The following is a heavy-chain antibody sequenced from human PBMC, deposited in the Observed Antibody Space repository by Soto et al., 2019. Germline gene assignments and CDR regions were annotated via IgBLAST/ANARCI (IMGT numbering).Heavy chain of an antibody. CDR1: GGSISSSSYY. J-gene: IGHJ3*02. CDR3: ARQSSSWPRGTWGAFDI. CDR2: IYYSGST. D-gene: IGHD6-13*01. V-gene: IGHV4-39*01. Sequence: SETLSLTCTVSGGSISSSSYYWGWIRQPPGKGLEWIGSIYYSGSTYYNPSLKSRVTISVDTSKNQFSLKLSSVTAADTAVYYCARQSSSWPRGTWGAFDIWGQGTMVTVSS.